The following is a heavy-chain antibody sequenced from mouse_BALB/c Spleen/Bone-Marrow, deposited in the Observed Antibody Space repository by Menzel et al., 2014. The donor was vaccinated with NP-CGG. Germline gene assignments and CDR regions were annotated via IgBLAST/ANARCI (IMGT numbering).Heavy chain of an antibody. CDR2: IWGDGST. V-gene: IGHV2-6-7*01. Sequence: VMLVESGPGLVAPSQSLSITCTVSGFSLTGYGVNWVRQPPGKGLEWLGMIWGDGSTVYNSALKSRLSISKDNSKSQVFLKMNSLQTDDTARYYCARTLGHYAMDYWGQGTSVTVSS. CDR3: ARTLGHYAMDY. CDR1: GFSLTGYG. J-gene: IGHJ4*01. D-gene: IGHD4-1*01.